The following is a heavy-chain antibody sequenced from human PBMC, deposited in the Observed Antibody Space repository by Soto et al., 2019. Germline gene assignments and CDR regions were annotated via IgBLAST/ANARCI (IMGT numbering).Heavy chain of an antibody. CDR1: GFTFSSYG. J-gene: IGHJ4*02. V-gene: IGHV3-33*01. CDR3: ARDSASNYFDY. Sequence: GGSLRLSCAASGFTFSSYGMHWVRQAPGKGLEWVAVIWYDGSNKYYADSVKGRFTISRDNSKNTLYLQMNSLRAEDTAVYYCARDSASNYFDYWGQGTLVTVSS. D-gene: IGHD1-26*01. CDR2: IWYDGSNK.